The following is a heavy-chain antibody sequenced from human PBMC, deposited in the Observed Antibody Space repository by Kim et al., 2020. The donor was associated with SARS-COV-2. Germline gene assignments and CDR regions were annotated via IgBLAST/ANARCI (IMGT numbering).Heavy chain of an antibody. Sequence: SETLSLTCTVSDGSISRFYWSWIRQLAGKGLEWIGRIYTSGNTDYNSALRSRVTMSVDTSKNQFSWNLRSVTVADTAVSYCARDRVAHDYEFLSRYPTDCYFDRWGQGTLVTVSS. D-gene: IGHD3-3*01. V-gene: IGHV4-4*07. J-gene: IGHJ4*02. CDR2: IYTSGNT. CDR3: ARDRVAHDYEFLSRYPTDCYFDR. CDR1: DGSISRFY.